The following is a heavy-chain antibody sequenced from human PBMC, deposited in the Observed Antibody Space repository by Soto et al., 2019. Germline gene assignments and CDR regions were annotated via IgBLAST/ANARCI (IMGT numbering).Heavy chain of an antibody. CDR1: GFTFSSSA. CDR2: VSANGQGI. V-gene: IGHV3-23*01. J-gene: IGHJ4*02. Sequence: LRLSCAASGFTFSSSAISWVRQAPGKGLEWVSAVSANGQGIYYADSVRGRFTISRDNSKDTVFLHMDSLSAEDTAVYYCAKDRHYPRDYFHYWGQGTLVTVSS. CDR3: AKDRHYPRDYFHY. D-gene: IGHD3-10*01.